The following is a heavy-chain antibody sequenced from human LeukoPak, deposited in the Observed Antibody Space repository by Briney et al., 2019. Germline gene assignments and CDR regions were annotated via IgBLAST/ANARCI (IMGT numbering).Heavy chain of an antibody. D-gene: IGHD2-8*01. J-gene: IGHJ3*02. CDR2: INPNSGGT. Sequence: ASVKVSCKASGYTFTGYYMHWVRQAPGQGLEWIGRINPNSGGTNYAQKFQGRVTMTRDTSISTAYMELSRLRSDDTAVYYCARDPPNGLHAFDIWGQGTMVTVSS. CDR3: ARDPPNGLHAFDI. V-gene: IGHV1-2*06. CDR1: GYTFTGYY.